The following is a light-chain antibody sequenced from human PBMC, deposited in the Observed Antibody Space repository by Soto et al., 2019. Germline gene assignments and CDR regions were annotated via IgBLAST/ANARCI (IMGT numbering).Light chain of an antibody. CDR1: QSISSW. Sequence: DIRMTQSPSPLSASVGDRVTIPCRASQSISSWLAWYQQKPGKAPRFLIYYASSLDSGVPSRFSGSGSGTEYTLTISSLQPDDFATYYCQQYNNSPWTFGQGTKVEIK. V-gene: IGKV1-5*01. CDR2: YAS. J-gene: IGKJ1*01. CDR3: QQYNNSPWT.